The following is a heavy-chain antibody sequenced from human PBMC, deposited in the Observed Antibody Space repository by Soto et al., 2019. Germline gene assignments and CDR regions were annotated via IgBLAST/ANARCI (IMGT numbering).Heavy chain of an antibody. D-gene: IGHD2-8*01. V-gene: IGHV4-31*03. CDR3: ARSFSVTNAFDY. CDR2: IYYSGST. CDR1: GGSISSGGYY. Sequence: SETLSLTCTVSGGSISSGGYYWSWIRQHPGKGLEWTGYIYYSGSTYYNPSLKSRVTISVDTSKNQFSLKLSSVTAADTAVYYCARSFSVTNAFDYWGQGTLVTVSS. J-gene: IGHJ4*02.